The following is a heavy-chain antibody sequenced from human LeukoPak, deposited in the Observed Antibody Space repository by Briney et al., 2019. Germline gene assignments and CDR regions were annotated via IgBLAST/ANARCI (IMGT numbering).Heavy chain of an antibody. CDR2: INSDGSST. D-gene: IGHD3-10*01. Sequence: GGSLRLSCAASGLTFSSYWMHWVRQAPGKGLVWVSRINSDGSSTSYADSVKGRFTISRDNAKNTLYLQMNSLRAEDTAVYYCAIDRGTYYYGSGSSYYFDYWGQGTLVTVSS. CDR3: AIDRGTYYYGSGSSYYFDY. CDR1: GLTFSSYW. V-gene: IGHV3-74*01. J-gene: IGHJ4*02.